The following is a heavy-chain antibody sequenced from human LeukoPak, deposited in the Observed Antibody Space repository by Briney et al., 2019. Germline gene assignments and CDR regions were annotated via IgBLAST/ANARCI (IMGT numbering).Heavy chain of an antibody. CDR2: INPNSGGT. D-gene: IGHD6-19*01. CDR3: ARVGSSVDASAYYYYMDV. Sequence: ASVKVSCKASGYTFTGYYMHWVRQAPGQGLEWMGWINPNSGGTNYAQKFQGRVTMTRDTSISTAYMELSRLRSDDTAVYYCARVGSSVDASAYYYYMDVWGKGTTVTISS. CDR1: GYTFTGYY. J-gene: IGHJ6*03. V-gene: IGHV1-2*02.